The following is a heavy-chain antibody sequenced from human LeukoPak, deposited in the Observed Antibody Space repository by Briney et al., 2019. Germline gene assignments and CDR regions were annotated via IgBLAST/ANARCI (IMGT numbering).Heavy chain of an antibody. D-gene: IGHD3-16*01. J-gene: IGHJ4*02. V-gene: IGHV3-21*01. Sequence: GGSLRLSCAASGFTFDDYGMSWVRQAPGKGLEWVSSISSSSSYIYYADSVKGRFTISRDNAKNSLYLQTNSLRAEDTAVYYCARGPGLAYWGQGTLVTVSS. CDR2: ISSSSSYI. CDR3: ARGPGLAY. CDR1: GFTFDDYG.